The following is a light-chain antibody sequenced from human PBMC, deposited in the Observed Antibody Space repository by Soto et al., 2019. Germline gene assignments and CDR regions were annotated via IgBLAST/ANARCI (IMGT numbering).Light chain of an antibody. Sequence: EIVLTQSPGTLSLSPGERATLSCRASQSVDSNYLAWYRQKPGQAPRLLIYGASSRATGIPDRFSGSGSGTYFTLSISGLEPADFAVYYCQQYGSSPPSTFGQGTKLEIK. V-gene: IGKV3-20*01. CDR1: QSVDSNY. CDR2: GAS. J-gene: IGKJ2*01. CDR3: QQYGSSPPST.